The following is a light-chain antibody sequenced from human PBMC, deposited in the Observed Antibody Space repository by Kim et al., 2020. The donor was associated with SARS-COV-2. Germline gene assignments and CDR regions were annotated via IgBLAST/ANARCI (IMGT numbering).Light chain of an antibody. CDR2: YDS. Sequence: SYELTQPPSVSVAPGKTARITCGGNNIGSKSVHXYQQKPGQAPVLVIYYDSDRPSGIPERFSASNSGNTATLTIIRVEAGDEADYYCHVWDSTSDHWVFG. CDR3: HVWDSTSDHWV. CDR1: NIGSKS. J-gene: IGLJ3*02. V-gene: IGLV3-21*04.